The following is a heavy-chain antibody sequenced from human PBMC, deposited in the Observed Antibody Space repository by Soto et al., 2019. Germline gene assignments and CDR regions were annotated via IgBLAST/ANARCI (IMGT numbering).Heavy chain of an antibody. CDR2: IYYSGST. CDR1: GGSFSFYY. J-gene: IGHJ4*02. CDR3: ARARDGYNWDS. V-gene: IGHV4-59*01. D-gene: IGHD5-12*01. Sequence: QVQLQESGPGLVKPSETLSLTCTVSGGSFSFYYWSWIRQPPGKGLEWIGYIYYSGSTNYNPSLKSRVPISVAPSKNQFSLKLSSMTAADTAVYYCARARDGYNWDSWGQGTLVTVSS.